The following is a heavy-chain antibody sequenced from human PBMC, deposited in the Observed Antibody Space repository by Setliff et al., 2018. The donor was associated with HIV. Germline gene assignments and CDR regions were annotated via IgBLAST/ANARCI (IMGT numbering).Heavy chain of an antibody. V-gene: IGHV4-59*12. D-gene: IGHD1-26*01. CDR1: GGSISSYY. Sequence: SETLSLTCTVSGGSISSYYWSWIRQPPGKGLEWIGYINYSGSTNYNPSLQSRVTISVDTSKNHFSLKLTSVTAADTAVYYCARDEERRGPPGIWGQGTMVTVSS. CDR3: ARDEERRGPPGI. CDR2: INYSGST. J-gene: IGHJ3*02.